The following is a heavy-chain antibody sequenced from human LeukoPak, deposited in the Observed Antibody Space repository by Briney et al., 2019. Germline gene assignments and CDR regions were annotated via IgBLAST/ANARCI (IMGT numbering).Heavy chain of an antibody. CDR1: GGSISSYY. J-gene: IGHJ4*02. V-gene: IGHV4-59*01. CDR3: ARVDYDFWSGHNTYYFDY. D-gene: IGHD3-3*01. Sequence: PSETLSLTCTVSGGSISSYYWSWIRQSPGKGLEWIGCINYSGNTNSNPSLKSRVSISVDTSKNQFSLKLSSVTAADTAVYYCARVDYDFWSGHNTYYFDYWGQGTLVTVSS. CDR2: INYSGNT.